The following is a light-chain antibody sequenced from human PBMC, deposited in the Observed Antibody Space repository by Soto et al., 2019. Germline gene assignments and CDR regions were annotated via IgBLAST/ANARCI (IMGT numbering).Light chain of an antibody. J-gene: IGLJ1*01. Sequence: QSVLTQPASVSGSPGQSITISCTGTSSDVGGYNYVSWYQQYPGKAPKVMIYDVSNRPSGVSNRFSGSKSGDTASLTISGLQAEDEADYYCSSYARSSTLYVFGTGTKV. CDR3: SSYARSSTLYV. V-gene: IGLV2-14*03. CDR1: SSDVGGYNY. CDR2: DVS.